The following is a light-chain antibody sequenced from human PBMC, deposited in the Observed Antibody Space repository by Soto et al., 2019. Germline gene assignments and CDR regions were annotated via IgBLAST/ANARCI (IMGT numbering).Light chain of an antibody. Sequence: EIVLTQSPATLSLSPGERCTLSGRSSQSVSSYLAWYQQKPGQAPRLLIYDASNRATGIPARFSGSGSGTDFTLTISSLEPEDFAVYYCQQRSNWPRTFGGGTKVDIK. CDR1: QSVSSY. CDR2: DAS. CDR3: QQRSNWPRT. J-gene: IGKJ4*01. V-gene: IGKV3-11*01.